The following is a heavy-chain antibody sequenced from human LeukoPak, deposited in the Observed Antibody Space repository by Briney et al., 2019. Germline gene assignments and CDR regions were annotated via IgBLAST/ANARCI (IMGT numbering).Heavy chain of an antibody. CDR2: TSGSGDST. D-gene: IGHD2-15*01. J-gene: IGHJ4*02. CDR1: GFTFSSYA. CDR3: AKNGGSQCYSHLDS. V-gene: IGHV3-23*01. Sequence: GGSLRLSCAASGFTFSSYAMSWVRQAPGKGLEWVSGTSGSGDSTYYAGSVKGRFTISRDNSKNTLYLQMNSLGVEDTAVYYCAKNGGSQCYSHLDSWGQGTLVTVSS.